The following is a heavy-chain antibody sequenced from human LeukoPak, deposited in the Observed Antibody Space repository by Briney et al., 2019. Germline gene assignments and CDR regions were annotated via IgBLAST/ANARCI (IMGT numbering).Heavy chain of an antibody. V-gene: IGHV1-2*02. J-gene: IGHJ4*02. CDR3: AREFGSTSCHDY. CDR1: GYTFTGYY. Sequence: ASVKVSCKASGYTFTGYYMHLVRQAPGQGLEWMGWINPNSGGTNYAQKFQGRVTVTRDTSISTAYMELSRLRSDDTAVYYYAREFGSTSCHDYWGQGTLVTVSS. CDR2: INPNSGGT. D-gene: IGHD2-2*01.